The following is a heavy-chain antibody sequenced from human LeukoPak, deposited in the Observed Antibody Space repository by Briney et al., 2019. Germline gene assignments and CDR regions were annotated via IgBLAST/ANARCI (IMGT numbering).Heavy chain of an antibody. J-gene: IGHJ4*02. CDR3: ARELVSGWSPDY. CDR2: ISSSSSYI. D-gene: IGHD6-19*01. CDR1: GFTFSSYS. Sequence: PGGSLRLSCAASGFTFSSYSMNWVRQAPGKGLEWVSSISSSSSYIYYADSVKGRFTISRDNAKNSLYLQMNSLRAEDTAVYYCARELVSGWSPDYWGQGTLVTVSS. V-gene: IGHV3-21*01.